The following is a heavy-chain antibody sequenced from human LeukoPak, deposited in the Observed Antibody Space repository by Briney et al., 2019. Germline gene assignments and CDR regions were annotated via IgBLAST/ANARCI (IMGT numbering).Heavy chain of an antibody. CDR2: VYHSGST. J-gene: IGHJ4*02. CDR3: ARARLAMSDVFDS. CDR1: GHSVSSYY. V-gene: IGHV4-59*02. D-gene: IGHD2-21*01. Sequence: SETLSLTCSVSGHSVSSYYWIWIRQPPGKGLEWIGYVYHSGSTNYNPSLNSRVTISLDTSKNQFSLKLASVTAADTAVYYCARARLAMSDVFDSWGQGTLVTVSS.